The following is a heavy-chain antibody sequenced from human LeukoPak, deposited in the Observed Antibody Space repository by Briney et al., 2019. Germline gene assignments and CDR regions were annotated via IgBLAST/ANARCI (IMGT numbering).Heavy chain of an antibody. Sequence: PGGSLRLSCVASGFTFSYYGMHWVRQAPGKGLEWVAFIRYDGSNEYYAESVKGRFTISRDNSKNTLYLQMNSLRVEDTAVYYCAKIEGKYQLANIPDSWGQGTLVTVSS. V-gene: IGHV3-30*02. D-gene: IGHD2-2*01. CDR2: IRYDGSNE. CDR1: GFTFSYYG. J-gene: IGHJ4*02. CDR3: AKIEGKYQLANIPDS.